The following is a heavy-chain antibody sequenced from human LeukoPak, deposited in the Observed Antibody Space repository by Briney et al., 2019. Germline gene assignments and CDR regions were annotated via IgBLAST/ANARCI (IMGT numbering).Heavy chain of an antibody. Sequence: SETLSLACTVSGGSISSYYWSWIRQPPGKGLEWIGYIYYSGSTNYNPSLKSRVTISVDTSKNQFSLKLSSVTAADTAVYYCARGGGDCGGDCYSGDYWGQGTLVTVSS. CDR3: ARGGGDCGGDCYSGDY. D-gene: IGHD2-21*02. CDR2: IYYSGST. CDR1: GGSISSYY. V-gene: IGHV4-59*08. J-gene: IGHJ4*02.